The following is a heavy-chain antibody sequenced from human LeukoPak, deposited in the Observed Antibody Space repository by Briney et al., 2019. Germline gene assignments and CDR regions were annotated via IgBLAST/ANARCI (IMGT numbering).Heavy chain of an antibody. J-gene: IGHJ5*02. CDR2: ISSSSSYI. D-gene: IGHD6-13*01. Sequence: GGSLRLSCAASGFMFRSYSMNWVRQAPGKGLEWVSSISSSSSYIFYADSVKGRFTISRDNAKKSLSLQMNSLRAEDTAVYYCARDQEIAAAKWFDPWGQGTLVTVSS. CDR1: GFMFRSYS. V-gene: IGHV3-21*01. CDR3: ARDQEIAAAKWFDP.